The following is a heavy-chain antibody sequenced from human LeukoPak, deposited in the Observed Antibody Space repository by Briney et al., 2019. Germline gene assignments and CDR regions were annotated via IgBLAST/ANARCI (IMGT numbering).Heavy chain of an antibody. V-gene: IGHV3-7*01. J-gene: IGHJ4*02. CDR1: GFTFSSYW. CDR2: INQDGREK. CDR3: AKGRDYGDY. Sequence: GGSLRLSCAVSGFTFSSYWMTWVRQAPGKGLQWVANINQDGREKYYMGSMKGRLNISRDNTENSVFLQLTSLRPEDTGIYFCAKGRDYGDYWGKGTLVAVSS.